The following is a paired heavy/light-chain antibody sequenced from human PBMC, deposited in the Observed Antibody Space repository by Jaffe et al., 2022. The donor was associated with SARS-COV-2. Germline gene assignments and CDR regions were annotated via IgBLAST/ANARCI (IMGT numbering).Light chain of an antibody. V-gene: IGKV3-11*01. Sequence: EIVLTQSPATLSLSPGERATLSCRASQSVSNYLAWYQQKPGQAPRLLIYDASSRATGIPARFSGSGSGTDFTLTISSLEPEDFAVYYCQQRTNRPPLTFGGGTKVEIK. CDR1: QSVSNY. CDR2: DAS. CDR3: QQRTNRPPLT. J-gene: IGKJ4*01.
Heavy chain of an antibody. CDR2: IFYSGTQ. D-gene: IGHD3-9*01. Sequence: QLQLQESGPRLVKPSETLSLTCTVSGGSIRTSSYYWGWIRQSPGKGLEWIGSIFYSGTQYYNPSLQSRVTISKDTPKNQFSLKLSSVTAADTAVYYCTRLDDISTGYCHFWGQGTLVTVSS. CDR3: TRLDDISTGYCHF. V-gene: IGHV4-39*01. CDR1: GGSIRTSSYY. J-gene: IGHJ4*02.